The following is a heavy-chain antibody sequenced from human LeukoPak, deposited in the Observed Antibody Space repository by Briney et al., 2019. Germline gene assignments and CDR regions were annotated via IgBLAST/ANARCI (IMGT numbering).Heavy chain of an antibody. V-gene: IGHV1-18*01. Sequence: GSVKDSCKGSRYTLTSYGISWVRQAPGQGVEWMGWISAYNGNTKYAQRLQGGVTMNTDTSTSTAYMELRSLRSVDTAVYYCARDDVADFDYWGQGTLVSVSS. J-gene: IGHJ4*02. CDR2: ISAYNGNT. CDR1: RYTLTSYG. D-gene: IGHD2-21*01. CDR3: ARDDVADFDY.